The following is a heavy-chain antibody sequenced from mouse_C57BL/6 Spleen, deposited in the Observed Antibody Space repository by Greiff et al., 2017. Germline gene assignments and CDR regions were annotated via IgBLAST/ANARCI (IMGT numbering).Heavy chain of an antibody. D-gene: IGHD1-1*01. CDR2: IHPNSGST. CDR3: ARSPITFDY. J-gene: IGHJ2*01. CDR1: GYTFTSYW. Sequence: VQLQQPGAELVKPGASVKLSCKASGYTFTSYWMHWVKQRPGQDLEWIGMIHPNSGSTNYNEKFKSKATLTVDKSSSTAYLQLSSLTSEDSAVYYCARSPITFDYWGQGTTLTVSS. V-gene: IGHV1-64*01.